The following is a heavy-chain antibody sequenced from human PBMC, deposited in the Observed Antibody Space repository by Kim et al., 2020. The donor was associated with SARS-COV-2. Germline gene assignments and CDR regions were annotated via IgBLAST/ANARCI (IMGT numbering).Heavy chain of an antibody. CDR3: AKALVGMVRGATPTYYYCMDV. Sequence: GGSLRLSCAASGFTFSSYGMHWVRQAPGKGLEWVAVISYDGSNKYYADSVKGRFTISRDNSKNTLYLQMNSLRAEDTAVYYCAKALVGMVRGATPTYYYCMDVWGQGTTGTVS. CDR2: ISYDGSNK. V-gene: IGHV3-30*18. D-gene: IGHD3-10*01. J-gene: IGHJ6*02. CDR1: GFTFSSYG.